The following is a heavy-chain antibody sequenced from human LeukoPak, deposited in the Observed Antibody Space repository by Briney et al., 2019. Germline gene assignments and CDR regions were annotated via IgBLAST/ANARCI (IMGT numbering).Heavy chain of an antibody. CDR3: AHRRAPGSGSYSDY. Sequence: SGPTPVNPTQTLTLTCTFSGFSLSTSGVGVGWIRQPPGKALEWLALIYWDDDKRYSPSLKSRLTITKDTSKNQVVLTMTNMDPVDTATYYCAHRRAPGSGSYSDYWGQGTLVTVSS. CDR2: IYWDDDK. D-gene: IGHD3-10*01. J-gene: IGHJ4*02. CDR1: GFSLSTSGVG. V-gene: IGHV2-5*02.